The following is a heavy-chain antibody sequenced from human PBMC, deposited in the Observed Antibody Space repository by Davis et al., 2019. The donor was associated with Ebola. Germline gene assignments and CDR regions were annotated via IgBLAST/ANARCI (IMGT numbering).Heavy chain of an antibody. CDR1: GFTFSSND. D-gene: IGHD2-8*02. CDR3: AKDLFWWSASDV. CDR2: LGSSGRDP. J-gene: IGHJ6*02. V-gene: IGHV3-23*01. Sequence: PGGSLRLSCAASGFTFSSNDMNWVRQAPGKGLEWVSGLGSSGRDPHYADSVRGRFTISRDDSKNTVYLQINSLRAEDTAVYYCAKDLFWWSASDVWGQGTTVTVSS.